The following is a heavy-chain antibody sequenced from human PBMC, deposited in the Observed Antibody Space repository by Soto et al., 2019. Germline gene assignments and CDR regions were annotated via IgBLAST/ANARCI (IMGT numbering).Heavy chain of an antibody. CDR1: GFTFSSYA. J-gene: IGHJ6*02. Sequence: QVQLVESGGGVVQPGRSLRLSCAASGFTFSSYAMHWVRQAPGKGLEWVAVISYDGSNKYYADSVKGRFTISRDNSKNTLYLQMNSLRAEETAVYYCSRDRSVVVVITTYYYYYGMDVWGQGTTVTVSS. D-gene: IGHD3-22*01. CDR2: ISYDGSNK. V-gene: IGHV3-30-3*01. CDR3: SRDRSVVVVITTYYYYYGMDV.